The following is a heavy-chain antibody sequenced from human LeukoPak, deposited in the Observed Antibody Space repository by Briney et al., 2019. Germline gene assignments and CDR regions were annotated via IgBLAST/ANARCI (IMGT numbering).Heavy chain of an antibody. CDR2: ISSSGSTI. CDR3: ARVPVGYQGYSSAWYTDY. V-gene: IGHV3-11*01. Sequence: KSGGSLRLSCAASGFTFSDYYMSWIRQAPGKGLEWVSYISSSGSTIYYADSVKGRFTISRDNAKNSLYLQMNSLRAEDTAVYYCARVPVGYQGYSSAWYTDYWGQGTLVSVSS. J-gene: IGHJ4*02. D-gene: IGHD6-19*01. CDR1: GFTFSDYY.